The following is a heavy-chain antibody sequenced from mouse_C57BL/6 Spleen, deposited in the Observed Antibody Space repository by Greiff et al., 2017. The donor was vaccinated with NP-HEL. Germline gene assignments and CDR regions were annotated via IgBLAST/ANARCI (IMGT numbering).Heavy chain of an antibody. Sequence: DVKLVESGGGLVQPGGSLKLSCAASGFTFSDYYMYWVRQTPEKRLEWVAYISNGGGSTYYPDTVKGRFTISRDNAKNTLYLQMSRLKSEDTAMYYCARPHDGSFAYWGQGTLVTVSA. CDR1: GFTFSDYY. J-gene: IGHJ3*01. CDR2: ISNGGGST. D-gene: IGHD2-3*01. CDR3: ARPHDGSFAY. V-gene: IGHV5-12*01.